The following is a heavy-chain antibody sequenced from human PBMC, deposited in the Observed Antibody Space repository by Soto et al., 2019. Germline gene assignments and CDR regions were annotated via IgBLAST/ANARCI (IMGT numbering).Heavy chain of an antibody. Sequence: PSETLSLTCTVSGGSIRSSTYYWGWIRQPPGKGLEWIGRIYYSGSTHYNTSLKSRVTMSVDTSTNQFSLKLNSVTAADTAVYYCTMDEGGGADEHPLDYGSQGTLVTVSS. CDR2: IYYSGST. CDR3: TMDEGGGADEHPLDY. V-gene: IGHV4-39*01. CDR1: GGSIRSSTYY. D-gene: IGHD3-16*01. J-gene: IGHJ4*02.